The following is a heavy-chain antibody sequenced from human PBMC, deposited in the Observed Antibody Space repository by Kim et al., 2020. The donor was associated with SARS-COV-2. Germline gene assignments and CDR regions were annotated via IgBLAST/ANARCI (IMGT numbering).Heavy chain of an antibody. J-gene: IGHJ5*02. CDR2: EEGET. V-gene: IGHV3-7*03. CDR3: ARGPEP. Sequence: EEGETYNAASVKGEFTSSRDNFKNTRYLQMNSLRAEDTAVYYCARGPEPWGRGTLVTVSS.